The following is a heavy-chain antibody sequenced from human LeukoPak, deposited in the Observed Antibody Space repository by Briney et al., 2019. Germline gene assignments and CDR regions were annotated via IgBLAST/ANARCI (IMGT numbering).Heavy chain of an antibody. CDR3: ARRRYEASGYYPSRGRYFDY. Sequence: SETLSLTCAVYGGSFSGYYWSWIRQPPEKGLEWIGEINHSGSTNYNPSLKSRVTISIDTSKNQFSLELTSVTAADTAVYYCARRRYEASGYYPSRGRYFDYWGQGTLVTVSS. CDR1: GGSFSGYY. D-gene: IGHD3-22*01. J-gene: IGHJ4*02. V-gene: IGHV4-34*01. CDR2: INHSGST.